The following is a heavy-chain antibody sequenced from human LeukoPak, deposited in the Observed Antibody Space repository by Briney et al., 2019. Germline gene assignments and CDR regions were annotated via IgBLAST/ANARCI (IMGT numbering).Heavy chain of an antibody. D-gene: IGHD3-22*01. Sequence: PSETLSLTCTVSGYSISSGYYWGWIRQPPGKGLEWIGSIYHSGSTYYNPSLKSRVTISVDTSKNQFSLKLSSVTAADTAVYYCASIKEYYYDSSGYHTFDYWGQGTLVTVSS. CDR1: GYSISSGYY. CDR2: IYHSGST. V-gene: IGHV4-38-2*02. CDR3: ASIKEYYYDSSGYHTFDY. J-gene: IGHJ4*02.